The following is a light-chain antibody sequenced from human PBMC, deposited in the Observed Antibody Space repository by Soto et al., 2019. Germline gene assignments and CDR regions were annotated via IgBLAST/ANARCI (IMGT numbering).Light chain of an antibody. V-gene: IGLV1-47*01. CDR2: RSN. CDR3: VAWDDSLSGQV. Sequence: QSVLTQPPSASGTPGQRVTISCSGSTSNVGINSVFWYQHLPGTAPKLLIYRSNQRASGVPDRFSGSKSGTSASLAISGLRYEDEADYYCVAWDDSLSGQVFGGGTKLTVL. CDR1: TSNVGINS. J-gene: IGLJ2*01.